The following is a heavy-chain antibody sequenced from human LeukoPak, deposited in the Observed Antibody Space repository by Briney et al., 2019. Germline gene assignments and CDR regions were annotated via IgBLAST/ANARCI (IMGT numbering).Heavy chain of an antibody. CDR1: GYTLTELS. V-gene: IGHV1-24*01. CDR2: FDPEDGET. D-gene: IGHD3-10*02. Sequence: ASVKVSCKVSGYTLTELSIHWVRQAPGKGLEWMGGFDPEDGETIYAQKFQGRVTMTEDTSTDTAYMELSSLRSEDTAVYYCATDVRGVTYFFDYWGQGTLVTVSS. CDR3: ATDVRGVTYFFDY. J-gene: IGHJ4*02.